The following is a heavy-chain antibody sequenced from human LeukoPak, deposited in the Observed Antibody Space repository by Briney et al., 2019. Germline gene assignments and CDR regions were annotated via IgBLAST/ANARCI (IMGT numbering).Heavy chain of an antibody. CDR3: AKVRLGYCSGGSCSRGGTSMDV. D-gene: IGHD2-15*01. J-gene: IGHJ6*03. CDR2: IRYDGTNK. CDR1: GFTFSSYG. Sequence: GGSLRLSCAASGFTFSSYGIHWVRQAPGKGLEWVAFIRYDGTNKYYADSVKGRFTISRDNSKNTLYLQMNSLRAEDTAVYYCAKVRLGYCSGGSCSRGGTSMDVWGRGTTVTISS. V-gene: IGHV3-30*02.